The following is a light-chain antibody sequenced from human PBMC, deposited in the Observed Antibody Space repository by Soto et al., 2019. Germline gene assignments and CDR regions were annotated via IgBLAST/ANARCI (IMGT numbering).Light chain of an antibody. J-gene: IGKJ2*01. V-gene: IGKV1-5*03. Sequence: DIPMTQSPSTLSASVGDTVTITCRASQSISSWLAWYQQKPGKAPKVLIYKASSLESGVPSRFSGSGSGTEFTLTISSLQPDDFATYYCQQYNSYMYTFGQGTKLEIK. CDR2: KAS. CDR1: QSISSW. CDR3: QQYNSYMYT.